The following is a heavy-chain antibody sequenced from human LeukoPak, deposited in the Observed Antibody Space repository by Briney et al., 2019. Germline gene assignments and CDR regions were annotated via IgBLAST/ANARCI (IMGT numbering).Heavy chain of an antibody. Sequence: SVKVSCKASGGTFSSYAISWVRQAPGQGLEWMGGIIPIFGTANYAQKFQGRVTITADESTSTAYMELSSLRSEDTAVYYCATRTSLFVVPGSFDYDFWSGYLSGVDYWGQGTLVTVSS. D-gene: IGHD3-3*01. V-gene: IGHV1-69*13. J-gene: IGHJ4*02. CDR2: IIPIFGTA. CDR1: GGTFSSYA. CDR3: ATRTSLFVVPGSFDYDFWSGYLSGVDY.